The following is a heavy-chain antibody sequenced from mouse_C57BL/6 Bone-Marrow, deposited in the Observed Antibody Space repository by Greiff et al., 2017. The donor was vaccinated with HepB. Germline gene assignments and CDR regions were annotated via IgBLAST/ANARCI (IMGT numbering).Heavy chain of an antibody. D-gene: IGHD1-1*01. CDR1: GFTFSDYG. J-gene: IGHJ1*03. CDR3: ARHHYGSSYRYFDV. V-gene: IGHV5-15*01. CDR2: ISNLAYSI. Sequence: EVQRVESGGGLVQPGGSLKLSCAASGFTFSDYGMAWVRQAPRKGPEWVAFISNLAYSIYYADTVTGRFTISRENAKNTLYLEMSSLRSEDTAMYYCARHHYGSSYRYFDVWGTGTTVTVSS.